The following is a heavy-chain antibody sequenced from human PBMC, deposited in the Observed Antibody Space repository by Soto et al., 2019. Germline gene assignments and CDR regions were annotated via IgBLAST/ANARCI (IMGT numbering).Heavy chain of an antibody. Sequence: QVTLKESGPVLVKPTETLTLTCTVSGFSLSNARMGVSWIRQPPGKALEWLAHIFSNDEKSYSTSLKSRLTISKETSKSQVVLTMTNIDPVDTAIYYCARIREEDCSGGSCYYYFDYWGQGTLVTVSS. CDR1: GFSLSNARMG. V-gene: IGHV2-26*01. CDR2: IFSNDEK. D-gene: IGHD2-15*01. CDR3: ARIREEDCSGGSCYYYFDY. J-gene: IGHJ4*02.